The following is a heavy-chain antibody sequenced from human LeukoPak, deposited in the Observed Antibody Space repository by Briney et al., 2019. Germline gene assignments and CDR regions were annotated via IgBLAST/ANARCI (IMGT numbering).Heavy chain of an antibody. V-gene: IGHV1-2*02. Sequence: GASVKVSCKASGYTFTGYYMHWVRQAPGQGLEWMGWINPNSGGTNYAQKFQGRVTMTRDTSISTAYMELSRLRSDDTAVYYFARDLSSSWSEDNWFDPWGQGTLVTVSS. J-gene: IGHJ5*02. CDR1: GYTFTGYY. CDR2: INPNSGGT. CDR3: ARDLSSSWSEDNWFDP. D-gene: IGHD6-13*01.